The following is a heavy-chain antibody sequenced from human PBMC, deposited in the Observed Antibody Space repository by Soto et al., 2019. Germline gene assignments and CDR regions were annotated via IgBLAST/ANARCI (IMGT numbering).Heavy chain of an antibody. CDR2: ISAYNGNT. J-gene: IGHJ4*02. D-gene: IGHD3-22*01. CDR3: ARVSTWDSSGYYYFDY. Sequence: ASVKVSCKASGYTFTSYGISWVRQAPGQGLEWMGWISAYNGNTNYAQKLQGRVTMTTDTSTSTAYMELRSLRYDDTAVYYCARVSTWDSSGYYYFDYWGQGTLVTVSS. CDR1: GYTFTSYG. V-gene: IGHV1-18*01.